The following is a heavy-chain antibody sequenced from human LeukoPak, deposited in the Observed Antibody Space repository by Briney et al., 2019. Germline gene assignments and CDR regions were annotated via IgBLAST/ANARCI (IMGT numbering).Heavy chain of an antibody. CDR3: ARLFRFPLVATPPHNDAFDI. D-gene: IGHD5-12*01. Sequence: SETLSLTCAVYGGSFSGYYWSWIRQPPGKGLEWIGEINHSGSTDYNPSLKSRVTISVDTSKNQFSLKLSSVTAADTAVYYCARLFRFPLVATPPHNDAFDIWGQGTMVTVSS. CDR1: GGSFSGYY. CDR2: INHSGST. V-gene: IGHV4-34*01. J-gene: IGHJ3*02.